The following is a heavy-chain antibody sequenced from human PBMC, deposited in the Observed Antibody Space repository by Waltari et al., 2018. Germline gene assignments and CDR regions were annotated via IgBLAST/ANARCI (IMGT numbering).Heavy chain of an antibody. CDR3: ARMYCSGGSCGD. V-gene: IGHV1-69*04. CDR2: IIPILGIA. Sequence: QVQLVQSGAEVKKPGSSVKVSCKASGGTFSSYAISWVRQAPGQGLEWMGGIIPILGIANYAQKFQGIVTITADESTSTAYMELSSLRSEDTAVYYCARMYCSGGSCGDWGQGTLVTVSS. D-gene: IGHD2-15*01. CDR1: GGTFSSYA. J-gene: IGHJ4*02.